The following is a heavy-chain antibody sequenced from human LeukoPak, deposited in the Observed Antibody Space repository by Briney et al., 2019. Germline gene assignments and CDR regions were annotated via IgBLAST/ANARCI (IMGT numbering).Heavy chain of an antibody. CDR1: GFTFSSYA. D-gene: IGHD4-11*01. Sequence: SGGSLRLSCAASGFTFSSYAMSWVRQAPGKGLEWVSAISGSGGSTYYADSVKGRLTISRDNSKNTLYLQMNSLRAEDTAVYYCTRHNYSNHENYWGQGTLVTVSS. J-gene: IGHJ4*02. CDR3: TRHNYSNHENY. CDR2: ISGSGGST. V-gene: IGHV3-23*01.